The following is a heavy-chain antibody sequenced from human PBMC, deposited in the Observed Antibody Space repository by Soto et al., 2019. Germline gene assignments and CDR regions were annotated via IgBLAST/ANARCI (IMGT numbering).Heavy chain of an antibody. D-gene: IGHD5-18*01. CDR3: ARARETEYSSDICFDI. CDR1: GLTVSSSY. J-gene: IGHJ4*02. Sequence: GGSLRLSGAASGLTVSSSYMSWVRQAPGKGLQWVSVIYSAGSTYYANSVKGRFTISRDISTNMVYLQMSSLTDEDTAVYYCARARETEYSSDICFDILGQGALLPVSS. CDR2: IYSAGST. V-gene: IGHV3-53*01.